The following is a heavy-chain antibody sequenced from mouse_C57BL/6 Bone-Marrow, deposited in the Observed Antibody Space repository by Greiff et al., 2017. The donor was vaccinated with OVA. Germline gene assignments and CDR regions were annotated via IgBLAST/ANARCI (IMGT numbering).Heavy chain of an antibody. Sequence: EVQLVESGGGLVQPGGSLKLSCAASGFTFSDYYMYWVRQTPEKRLEWVAYISNGGGSTYYPDTVKGRFTISRDNAKNTLYLQMSRLKSEDTAMYYCARSDYGFDYWGQGTTLTVSS. V-gene: IGHV5-12*01. D-gene: IGHD2-4*01. CDR3: ARSDYGFDY. CDR2: ISNGGGST. CDR1: GFTFSDYY. J-gene: IGHJ2*01.